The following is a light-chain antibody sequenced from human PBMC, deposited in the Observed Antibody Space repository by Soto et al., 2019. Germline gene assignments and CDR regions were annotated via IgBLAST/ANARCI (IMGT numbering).Light chain of an antibody. CDR3: QHYNNWPPWT. CDR1: QSVSSSY. Sequence: IVLTQSPGTLSLSPWERATFSCRASQSVSSSYIAWYQQKPGQAPRLLIYGASTRAPGIPARFSGSGSGTEFTLTISSLQSEDFAIYYCQHYNNWPPWTFGQGTKVDIK. CDR2: GAS. V-gene: IGKV3-15*01. J-gene: IGKJ1*01.